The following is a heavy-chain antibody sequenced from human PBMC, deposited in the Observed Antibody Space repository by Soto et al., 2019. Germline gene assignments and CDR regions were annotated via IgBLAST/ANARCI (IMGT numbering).Heavy chain of an antibody. D-gene: IGHD2-2*01. Sequence: WGSLRLSCAASGCTFSSYAMHCVRQAPRKGLEWVAVISYDGSNKYYADSVKGRFTISRDNSKNTLYLQMNSLRAEDTAVYYCARDRRREVPAVSIDYWGQGTLVTVSS. J-gene: IGHJ4*02. CDR1: GCTFSSYA. V-gene: IGHV3-30-3*01. CDR2: ISYDGSNK. CDR3: ARDRRREVPAVSIDY.